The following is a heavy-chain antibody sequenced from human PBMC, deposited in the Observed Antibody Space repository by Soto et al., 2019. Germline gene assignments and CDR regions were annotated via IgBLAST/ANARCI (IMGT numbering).Heavy chain of an antibody. V-gene: IGHV4-59*01. CDR3: ARVWGGAFDI. CDR2: IYYNGNT. D-gene: IGHD3-10*01. Sequence: SETLSLTCTVSGASISSYYWNWIRQSPGKGLEWIGHIYYNGNTKYNPFLESRLTISVDTSKNQFSLKLSSVTAADTAVYYCARVWGGAFDIWGQGTMVTVSS. J-gene: IGHJ3*02. CDR1: GASISSYY.